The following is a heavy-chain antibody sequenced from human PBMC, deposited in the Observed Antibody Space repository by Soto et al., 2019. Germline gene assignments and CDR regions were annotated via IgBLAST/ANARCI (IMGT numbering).Heavy chain of an antibody. CDR1: GFIFSNAW. V-gene: IGHV3-15*01. CDR2: IKGNVDGGTA. J-gene: IGHJ4*02. CDR3: TTDAFGTFDY. Sequence: EVQLVESGGGLVKPGGSLRLSCAASGFIFSNAWMSWIRQAPAKGLEWVGRIKGNVDGGTADYAAPVKGRFTISRDDSKYPLYLQMNSLKTEDTAVYYCTTDAFGTFDYWGQGTLVIVS. D-gene: IGHD3-10*01.